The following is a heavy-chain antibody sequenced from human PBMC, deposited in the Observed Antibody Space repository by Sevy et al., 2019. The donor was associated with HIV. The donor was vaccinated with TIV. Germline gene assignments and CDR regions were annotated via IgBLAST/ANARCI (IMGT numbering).Heavy chain of an antibody. CDR1: EFMFSTYA. J-gene: IGHJ4*02. V-gene: IGHV3-30-3*01. CDR2: ISYDGSRH. D-gene: IGHD6-19*01. Sequence: QLGGSLRLSCAASEFMFSTYAMHWVRQAPGKGLEWVAVISYDGSRHYYGESVKGRFTISRDNSKNTLFLQMNSLRLEDTAFYYCARDAGYSTDWYPSDYWGQGTLVTVSS. CDR3: ARDAGYSTDWYPSDY.